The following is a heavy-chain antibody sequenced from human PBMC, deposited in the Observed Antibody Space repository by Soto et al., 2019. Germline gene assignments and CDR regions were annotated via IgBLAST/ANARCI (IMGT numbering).Heavy chain of an antibody. CDR3: AKERYGQLWLEDYGLDV. J-gene: IGHJ6*02. Sequence: QVQLVESGGGVVQSGRSLRLSCAASGFTFSSYGIQWVRQAPGKGLVWVALISDDGSNKYYADSVKGRFTTSRDNSKNTLYLQMNSLRPEDTAVYYCAKERYGQLWLEDYGLDVWGQGTTVTVSS. CDR1: GFTFSSYG. V-gene: IGHV3-30*18. D-gene: IGHD3-10*01. CDR2: ISDDGSNK.